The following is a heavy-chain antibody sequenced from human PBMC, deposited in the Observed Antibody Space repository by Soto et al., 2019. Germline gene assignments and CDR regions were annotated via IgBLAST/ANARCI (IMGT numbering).Heavy chain of an antibody. V-gene: IGHV4-34*01. J-gene: IGHJ4*02. Sequence: QVQLQQWGAGLLKPSETLSLTCAVYGGSFSGYYWSWLRQPPGKGLEWIGEINHRGSTNYNPSLKSRVTIFVDTSKNQFSLQVSFVSAADTAVYYCARCGCSGGSCYPIDYWGQGTLVTVSS. CDR1: GGSFSGYY. CDR3: ARCGCSGGSCYPIDY. D-gene: IGHD2-15*01. CDR2: INHRGST.